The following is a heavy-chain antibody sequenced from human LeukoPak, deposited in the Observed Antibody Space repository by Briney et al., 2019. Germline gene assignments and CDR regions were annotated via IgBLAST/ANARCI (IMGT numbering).Heavy chain of an antibody. J-gene: IGHJ4*02. CDR3: ARDGAAADVDY. V-gene: IGHV3-7*01. D-gene: IGHD6-13*01. Sequence: GGSLSLSCAASGFTFSSYWMSWVRQAPGKGLEWVANIKQDGSEKYYVDSVKGRFTISRDNAKNSLYLQMNSLRAEDTAVYYCARDGAAADVDYWGQGTLVTVSS. CDR1: GFTFSSYW. CDR2: IKQDGSEK.